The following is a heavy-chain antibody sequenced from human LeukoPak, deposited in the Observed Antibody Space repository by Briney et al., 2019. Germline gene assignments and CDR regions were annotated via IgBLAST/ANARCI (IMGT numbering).Heavy chain of an antibody. CDR2: ISDIGSI. D-gene: IGHD3-3*01. Sequence: SETLSLTCTVSGGSISSYYWSWIRQPPGKGLEWIAYISDIGSINYNPSLKSRVTMSVDTSKNQFSLKLSSVTAADTAVYYCARDSVLRFLEWYYDAFDIWGQGTMVTVSS. CDR3: ARDSVLRFLEWYYDAFDI. V-gene: IGHV4-59*12. CDR1: GGSISSYY. J-gene: IGHJ3*02.